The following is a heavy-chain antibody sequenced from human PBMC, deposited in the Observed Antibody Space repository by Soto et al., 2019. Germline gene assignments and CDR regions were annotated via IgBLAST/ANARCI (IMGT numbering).Heavy chain of an antibody. V-gene: IGHV5-51*01. CDR2: IFPDDSDT. J-gene: IGHJ6*02. CDR1: GYRFNTYW. Sequence: RGESLKISCEGSGYRFNTYWIAWVRQVPGKGLEWMGVIFPDDSDTKYSPSFQGQVSISVDKSINTAYLQWSSLKASDTAIYFCARHYDFWSGHSYYYGMDVWGQGTTVTVPS. CDR3: ARHYDFWSGHSYYYGMDV. D-gene: IGHD3-3*01.